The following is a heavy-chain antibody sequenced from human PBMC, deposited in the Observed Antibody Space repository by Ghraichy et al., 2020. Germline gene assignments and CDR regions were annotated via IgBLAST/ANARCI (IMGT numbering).Heavy chain of an antibody. CDR3: ARDGAGDAFDI. CDR2: ISSSSSYI. J-gene: IGHJ3*02. V-gene: IGHV3-21*01. Sequence: GVSLRLSCAASGFTFSSYSMNWVRQAPGKGLEWVSSISSSSSYIYYADSVKGRFTISRDNAKNSLYLQMNSLRAEDTAVYYCARDGAGDAFDIWGQGTMVTVSS. D-gene: IGHD1-26*01. CDR1: GFTFSSYS.